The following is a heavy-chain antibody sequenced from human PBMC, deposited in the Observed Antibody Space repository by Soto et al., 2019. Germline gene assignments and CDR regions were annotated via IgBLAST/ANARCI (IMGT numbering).Heavy chain of an antibody. CDR1: GFTFSSYG. CDR2: IWYDGSNK. CDR3: AREITMVRRVMGGWFDP. V-gene: IGHV3-33*01. J-gene: IGHJ5*02. D-gene: IGHD3-10*01. Sequence: QVQLVESGGGVVQPGRSLRLSCAASGFTFSSYGMHWVRQAPGKGLEWVAVIWYDGSNKYYADSVKGRFTISRDNSKNTLYLQMNSLRAEDTAVYYCAREITMVRRVMGGWFDPWGQGTLVTVSS.